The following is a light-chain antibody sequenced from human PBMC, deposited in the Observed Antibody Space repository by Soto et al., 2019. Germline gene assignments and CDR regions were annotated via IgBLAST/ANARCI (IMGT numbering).Light chain of an antibody. Sequence: EIVLTQSPGTLSLSPGERATLSCRASQSISSSYLAWYQQKPGQAPGLLMYDASSRATGIPDRFSGSGSGTDFTLTISRLEAEDFAVYYCQQYGSSPLTFGPGTKVDIK. J-gene: IGKJ3*01. CDR2: DAS. V-gene: IGKV3-20*01. CDR1: QSISSSY. CDR3: QQYGSSPLT.